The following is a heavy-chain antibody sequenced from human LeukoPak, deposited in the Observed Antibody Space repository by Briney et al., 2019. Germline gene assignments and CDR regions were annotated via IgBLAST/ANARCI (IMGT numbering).Heavy chain of an antibody. CDR2: INPNGGGT. J-gene: IGHJ4*02. V-gene: IGHV1-2*02. CDR1: GYTFTGYY. Sequence: ASVKVSCKASGYTFTGYYMHWVRQAPGQGLEWMGWINPNGGGTNYAQKFQGRVTMTRDTSISTAYMELSRLRSDDTAVYYCARSIAAAGTTGYYFDYWGQGTLVTVSS. D-gene: IGHD6-13*01. CDR3: ARSIAAAGTTGYYFDY.